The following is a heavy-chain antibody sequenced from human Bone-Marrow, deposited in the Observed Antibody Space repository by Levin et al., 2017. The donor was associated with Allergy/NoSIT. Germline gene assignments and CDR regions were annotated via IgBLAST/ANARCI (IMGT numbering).Heavy chain of an antibody. Sequence: GESLKISCAASGFTVSNNYMRWVRQAPGKGLEWVSLIYSGGSTYYADSVKGRFTISRDKSKNTLYLQMNSLRGEDTAVYYCARGEISGVTGDSWGQGTLVTVSS. CDR2: IYSGGST. V-gene: IGHV3-53*01. CDR3: ARGEISGVTGDS. D-gene: IGHD3-10*01. CDR1: GFTVSNNY. J-gene: IGHJ4*02.